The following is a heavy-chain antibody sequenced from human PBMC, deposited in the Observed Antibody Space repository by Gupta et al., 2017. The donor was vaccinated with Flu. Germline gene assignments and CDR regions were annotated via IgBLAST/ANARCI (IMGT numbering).Heavy chain of an antibody. CDR3: AKGGGWSRYYMYYFDY. V-gene: IGHV3-23*01. D-gene: IGHD6-19*01. CDR1: GFTFSSYA. J-gene: IGHJ4*02. Sequence: EVQLLESGGGLVQPGGSLRLSCAASGFTFSSYAMSWVRQAPGKGLEWVSGISGSGGSTYYADSVKGRFTISRDNSKNTLYLQMNSLRAEDTAVYYCAKGGGWSRYYMYYFDYWGQGTLVTVSS. CDR2: ISGSGGST.